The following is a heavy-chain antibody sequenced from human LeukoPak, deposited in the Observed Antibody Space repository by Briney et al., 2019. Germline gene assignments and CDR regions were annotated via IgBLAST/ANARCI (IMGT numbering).Heavy chain of an antibody. CDR2: IIPMFGTP. CDR3: ARGRLLEWSPGYYYYYMDV. D-gene: IGHD3-3*01. CDR1: GGTFSNYG. J-gene: IGHJ6*03. Sequence: SVKVSCKASGGTFSNYGISWVRQAPGQGLEWMGGIIPMFGTPNYAQKFQGRVTITADESTSTVYMELSSLRSEDTALYYCARGRLLEWSPGYYYYYMDVWGKGTTVIVSS. V-gene: IGHV1-69*01.